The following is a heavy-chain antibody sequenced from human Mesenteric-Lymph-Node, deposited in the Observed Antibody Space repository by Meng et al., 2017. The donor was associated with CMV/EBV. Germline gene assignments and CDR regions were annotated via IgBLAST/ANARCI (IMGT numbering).Heavy chain of an antibody. CDR1: GDSIGSSYY. V-gene: IGHV4-59*01. Sequence: SETLSLTCSVSGDSIGSSYYWAWIRQPPGKGLEWIAYVYYLGTTNYNPSLMSRVTISMDTSKKQVSLKLSSVTAADTAVYYCARDMSHCSSSTSCPHYFDYYGMDVWGQGTTVTVSS. D-gene: IGHD2-2*01. CDR2: VYYLGTT. J-gene: IGHJ6*02. CDR3: ARDMSHCSSSTSCPHYFDYYGMDV.